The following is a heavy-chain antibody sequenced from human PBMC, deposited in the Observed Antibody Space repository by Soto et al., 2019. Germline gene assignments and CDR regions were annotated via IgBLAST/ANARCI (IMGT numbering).Heavy chain of an antibody. CDR2: RYYSGSA. CDR1: GGSISSSNYH. Sequence: QLQLQESGPGLVKPSETLSLTCTVSGGSISSSNYHWGWIRQHPGKGLAWIGSRYYSGSAYYNPSLNSRATRTGDSSESQFSMKLTTMTAAEAAVYHCARHVGDSTPGSWGQGHLVPVS. D-gene: IGHD6-13*01. J-gene: IGHJ4*02. V-gene: IGHV4-39*01. CDR3: ARHVGDSTPGS.